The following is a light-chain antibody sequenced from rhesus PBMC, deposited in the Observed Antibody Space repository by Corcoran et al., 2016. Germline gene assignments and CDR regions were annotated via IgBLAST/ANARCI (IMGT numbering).Light chain of an antibody. V-gene: IGLV2S7*01. CDR3: CSYTTTRTDI. Sequence: QSAPTQPPSVSGSPGQSVTISCTGTSIDIGGYNFVSWYQQHPGKAPKLLIYGVSNRPSGVSDRFSGSKSGNTASLTISGLQADDEADYFCCSYTTTRTDIFGAGTRLTVL. CDR1: SIDIGGYNF. CDR2: GVS. J-gene: IGLJ1*01.